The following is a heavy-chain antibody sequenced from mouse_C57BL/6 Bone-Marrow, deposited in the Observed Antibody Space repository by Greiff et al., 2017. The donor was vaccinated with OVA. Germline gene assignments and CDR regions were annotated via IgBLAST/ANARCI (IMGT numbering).Heavy chain of an antibody. D-gene: IGHD1-1*01. CDR1: GYTFTSYG. V-gene: IGHV1-81*01. J-gene: IGHJ3*01. CDR2: IYPRSGNT. CDR3: ARSGLLSWFAY. Sequence: VMLVESGAELARPGASVKLSCKASGYTFTSYGISWVKQRTGQGLEWIGEIYPRSGNTYYNEKFKGKATLTADKSSSTAYMELRSLTSEDSAVYFCARSGLLSWFAYWGQGTLVTVSA.